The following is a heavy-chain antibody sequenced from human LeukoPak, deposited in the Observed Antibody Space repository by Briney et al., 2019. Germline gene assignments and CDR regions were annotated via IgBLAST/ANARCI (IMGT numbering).Heavy chain of an antibody. V-gene: IGHV4-61*02. Sequence: SQTLSLTCTVSGGSISSGSYHWCWIRQPAGKGLEWIGRIYTSGSTNYNPSLKSRVTISVDTSKNQFSLKLSSVTAADTAAYYCARERYDILTGYYAFYYWGQGTLVTVSS. CDR2: IYTSGST. D-gene: IGHD3-9*01. CDR3: ARERYDILTGYYAFYY. J-gene: IGHJ4*02. CDR1: GGSISSGSYH.